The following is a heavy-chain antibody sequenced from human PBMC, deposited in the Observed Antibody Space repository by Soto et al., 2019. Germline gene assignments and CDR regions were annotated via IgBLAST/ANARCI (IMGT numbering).Heavy chain of an antibody. Sequence: QVQLVQSGAEVKKPGSSVKVSCKASGGTFSSYAINWVRQAPGQGLEWMGGIFPLFVTANYAQKFKGRVTITADESTTTAYMELSSLRSEDTAVYYCARGNSYHYDSSGYKSPFQYWGQGTLVSVSS. CDR3: ARGNSYHYDSSGYKSPFQY. CDR1: GGTFSSYA. CDR2: IFPLFVTA. J-gene: IGHJ4*02. D-gene: IGHD3-22*01. V-gene: IGHV1-69*01.